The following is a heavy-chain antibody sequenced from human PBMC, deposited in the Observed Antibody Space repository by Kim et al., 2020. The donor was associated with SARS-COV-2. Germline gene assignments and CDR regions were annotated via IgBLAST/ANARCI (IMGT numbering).Heavy chain of an antibody. CDR3: AKVLWFGELSLSDFDY. CDR2: ISGSGGST. D-gene: IGHD3-10*01. CDR1: GFTFSSYA. J-gene: IGHJ4*02. V-gene: IGHV3-23*01. Sequence: GGSLRLSCAASGFTFSSYAMSWVRQAPGKGLEWVSAISGSGGSTYYADSVKGRFTISRDNSKNTLYLQMNSLRAEDTAVYYCAKVLWFGELSLSDFDYWGQGTLVTVSS.